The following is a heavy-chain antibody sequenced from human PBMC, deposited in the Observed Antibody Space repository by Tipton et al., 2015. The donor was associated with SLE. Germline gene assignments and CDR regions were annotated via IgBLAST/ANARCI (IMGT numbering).Heavy chain of an antibody. Sequence: TLSLTCAVYGGSFSGYYWSWIRQPPGKGLEWIGEINHSGSTNYNPSLKSRVTISVDTSKNQFSLKLSSATAADTAVYYCARGPSYSSSWGQGTLVTVSS. CDR3: ARGPSYSSS. V-gene: IGHV4-34*01. D-gene: IGHD6-13*01. CDR1: GGSFSGYY. CDR2: INHSGST. J-gene: IGHJ4*02.